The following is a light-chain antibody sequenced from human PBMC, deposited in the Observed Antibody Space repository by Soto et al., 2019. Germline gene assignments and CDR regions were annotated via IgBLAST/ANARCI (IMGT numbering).Light chain of an antibody. CDR1: GGHSSYA. J-gene: IGLJ3*02. CDR3: QTWATGIRV. Sequence: QSVLTQSPSASASLGASVKLTCTLSGGHSSYAIAWHQQQPEKGPRYLVNLNNDGSHTKGDGIPDRFSGSSSGAERYLTISSLQSEDEADYYCQTWATGIRVFGGGTKVTVL. CDR2: LNNDGSH. V-gene: IGLV4-69*01.